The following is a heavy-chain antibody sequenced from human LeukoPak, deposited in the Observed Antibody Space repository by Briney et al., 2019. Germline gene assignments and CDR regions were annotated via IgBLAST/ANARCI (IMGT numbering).Heavy chain of an antibody. CDR2: INHSGST. CDR3: ARGLQNGSGSYYRLSQASVGPEFDP. CDR1: GGSFSGYY. Sequence: SETLSLTCAVYGGSFSGYYWSWIRQPPGEGPEWIGEINHSGSTNYNPSLKSRVTISVDTSKNQFSLKLSSVTAADTAVYYCARGLQNGSGSYYRLSQASVGPEFDPWGQGTLVTVSS. V-gene: IGHV4-34*01. J-gene: IGHJ5*02. D-gene: IGHD3-10*01.